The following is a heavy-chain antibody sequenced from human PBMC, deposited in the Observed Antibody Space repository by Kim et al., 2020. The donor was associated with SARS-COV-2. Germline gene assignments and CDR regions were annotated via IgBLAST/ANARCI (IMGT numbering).Heavy chain of an antibody. V-gene: IGHV1-18*01. CDR2: ISAYNGNT. CDR3: ARTLYGGEDIVVVPADKRGYYGMDV. Sequence: ASVKVSCKASGYTFTSYGISWVRQAPGQGLEWMGWISAYNGNTNYAQKLQGRVTMTTDTSTSTAYMELRSLRSDDTAVYYCARTLYGGEDIVVVPADKRGYYGMDVWGQGTTVAVSS. D-gene: IGHD2-2*01. CDR1: GYTFTSYG. J-gene: IGHJ6*02.